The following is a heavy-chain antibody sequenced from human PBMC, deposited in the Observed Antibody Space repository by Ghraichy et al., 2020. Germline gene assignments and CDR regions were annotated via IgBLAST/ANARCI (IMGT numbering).Heavy chain of an antibody. CDR3: ARTPLYYDFWSGYYNDSGGYWFDP. J-gene: IGHJ5*02. D-gene: IGHD3-3*01. CDR2: IYTSGST. Sequence: SETLSLTCTVSGGSISSYYWSWIRQPPGKGLEWIGYIYTSGSTNYNPSLKSRVTISVDTSKNQFSLKLSSVTAADTAVYYCARTPLYYDFWSGYYNDSGGYWFDPWGQGTLVTVSS. V-gene: IGHV4-4*09. CDR1: GGSISSYY.